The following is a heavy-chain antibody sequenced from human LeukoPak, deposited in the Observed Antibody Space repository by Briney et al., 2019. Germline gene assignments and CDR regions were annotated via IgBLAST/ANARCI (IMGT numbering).Heavy chain of an antibody. V-gene: IGHV4-4*07. CDR2: IYTSGST. Sequence: SETLSLTCTVSGGSISSYYWSWIRQPAGKGLEWIGRIYTSGSTNYNPSLKSRVTMSVDMSKNQFSLKLSSVTAADTAVYYCARGKQWLAFYYFDYWGQGTLVTVSS. J-gene: IGHJ4*02. CDR1: GGSISSYY. CDR3: ARGKQWLAFYYFDY. D-gene: IGHD6-19*01.